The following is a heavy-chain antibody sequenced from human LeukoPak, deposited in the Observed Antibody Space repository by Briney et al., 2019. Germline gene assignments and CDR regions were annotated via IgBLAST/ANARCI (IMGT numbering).Heavy chain of an antibody. Sequence: ASVKDSCTASGYSFTNFGISWVRQAPGQGLEWMGWISAYNGNTNYAQKLQGRVTMTTDTSTSTAYMELRSLRSDDTAVYYCARDGEDIVVVPAAMSRCDPWGQGTLVTVSS. J-gene: IGHJ5*02. D-gene: IGHD2-2*01. CDR1: GYSFTNFG. CDR3: ARDGEDIVVVPAAMSRCDP. V-gene: IGHV1-18*01. CDR2: ISAYNGNT.